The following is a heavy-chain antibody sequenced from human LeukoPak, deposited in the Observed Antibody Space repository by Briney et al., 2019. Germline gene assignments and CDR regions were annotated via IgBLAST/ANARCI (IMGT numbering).Heavy chain of an antibody. Sequence: GASVTVSCKASGYTFTSYGISWVRQAPGQGLEWMGWISANNGNTNYVQRFQGRVTMTTDTSTSTAYMELRSLRSDDTAVYYCARKVATIKGWFDPWGQGTLVTVSS. CDR1: GYTFTSYG. D-gene: IGHD5-12*01. J-gene: IGHJ5*02. CDR3: ARKVATIKGWFDP. CDR2: ISANNGNT. V-gene: IGHV1-18*01.